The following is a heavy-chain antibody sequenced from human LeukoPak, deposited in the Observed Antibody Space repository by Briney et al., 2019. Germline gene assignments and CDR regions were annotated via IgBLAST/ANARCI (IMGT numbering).Heavy chain of an antibody. Sequence: GGSLRLSCAASGFTVSGNHMSWVRQAPGKGLEWVSVIYSGGSTYYADSVKGRFTISRDNSKNTLNLQMNSLRAEDTAVYYCARGGSIRPFDYWGQGTLVTVSS. CDR2: IYSGGST. V-gene: IGHV3-53*01. CDR1: GFTVSGNH. J-gene: IGHJ4*02. CDR3: ARGGSIRPFDY. D-gene: IGHD1-26*01.